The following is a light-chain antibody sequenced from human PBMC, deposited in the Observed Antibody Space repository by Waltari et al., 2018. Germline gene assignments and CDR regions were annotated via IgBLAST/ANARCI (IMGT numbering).Light chain of an antibody. CDR2: ENN. V-gene: IGLV1-51*02. Sequence: QSVFTQPPSVSAAPGQTVTIPCSADSSTIGNNYVSWYQHFPGTAPKLLIYENNRRPSGIPDRFSGSKSGTSATLGITGLQTGDEADYYCGTWDASLGGIFGTGTKVTVL. J-gene: IGLJ1*01. CDR3: GTWDASLGGI. CDR1: SSTIGNNY.